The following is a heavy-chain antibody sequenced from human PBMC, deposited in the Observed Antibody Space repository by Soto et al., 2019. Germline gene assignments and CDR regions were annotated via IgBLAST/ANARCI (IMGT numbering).Heavy chain of an antibody. CDR3: VSGYGYFEN. D-gene: IGHD3-22*01. CDR1: GITFSNYG. J-gene: IGHJ4*02. CDR2: IWDDGRDK. Sequence: QVQLVESGGGVVQPGRSLRLSCAASGITFSNYGTHWVRQAPGKGLEWVAVIWDDGRDKYYADSVKGRFTISRDNSKNTLYLQMNSLTAADSAVYYCVSGYGYFENWGQGTLVTVSS. V-gene: IGHV3-33*01.